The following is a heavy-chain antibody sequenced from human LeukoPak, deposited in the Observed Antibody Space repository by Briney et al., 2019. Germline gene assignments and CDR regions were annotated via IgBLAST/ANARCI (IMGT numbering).Heavy chain of an antibody. D-gene: IGHD2-8*01. J-gene: IGHJ4*02. CDR2: ISSSGSTI. CDR3: VKGYCTNGVCYFDY. Sequence: GGSLRLSCAASGFTLSKMNWVRQAPGKGLEWVSYISSSGSTIYYADSVKGRFTISRDNSKNTLYLQMNSLRAEDTAVYYCVKGYCTNGVCYFDYWGQGTLVTVSS. CDR1: GFTLSK. V-gene: IGHV3-48*03.